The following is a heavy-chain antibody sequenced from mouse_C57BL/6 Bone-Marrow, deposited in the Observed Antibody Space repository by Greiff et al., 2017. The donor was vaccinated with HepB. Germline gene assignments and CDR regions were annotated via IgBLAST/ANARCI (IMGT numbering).Heavy chain of an antibody. Sequence: VQLQQSGPELVKPGASVKMSCKASGYTFNDYYMHWVKQKPGKGLEWIGEIYPGSGNTYYNEKFKGKATLTAEKSSSTAYMPLSSLTSEDSAVYFCARRDYYGSSSGFAYWGQGTLVTVSA. J-gene: IGHJ3*01. CDR1: YTFNDYYM. D-gene: IGHD1-1*01. CDR3: RRDYYGSSSGFAY. CDR2: YPGSGNTY. V-gene: IGHV1-83*01.